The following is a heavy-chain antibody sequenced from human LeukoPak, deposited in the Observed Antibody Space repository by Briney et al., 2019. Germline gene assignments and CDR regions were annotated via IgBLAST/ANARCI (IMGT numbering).Heavy chain of an antibody. CDR3: ARARWVIAARPASGMDV. Sequence: GASVKVSCKASGYTFTSYAMHWVRQAPGQRLEWMGWINAGNGNTKYSQKFQGRVTITRDSSASTAYMELSSLRSEDTAVYYCARARWVIAARPASGMDVWGQGTTVTVSS. CDR2: INAGNGNT. D-gene: IGHD6-6*01. CDR1: GYTFTSYA. J-gene: IGHJ6*02. V-gene: IGHV1-3*01.